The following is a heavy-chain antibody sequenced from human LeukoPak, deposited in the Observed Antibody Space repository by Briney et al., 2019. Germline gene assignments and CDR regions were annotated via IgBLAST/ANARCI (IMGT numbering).Heavy chain of an antibody. Sequence: ASVKVSCKASGYTFTGYYMHWVRQAPGQGLEWMGWINPNSGGTNYAQKFQGRVTMTRDTSISTAYMELSRLRSDDTAVYYCARTSIVGATLAFDIWGQGTMVTVSS. D-gene: IGHD1-26*01. CDR2: INPNSGGT. CDR1: GYTFTGYY. J-gene: IGHJ3*02. V-gene: IGHV1-2*02. CDR3: ARTSIVGATLAFDI.